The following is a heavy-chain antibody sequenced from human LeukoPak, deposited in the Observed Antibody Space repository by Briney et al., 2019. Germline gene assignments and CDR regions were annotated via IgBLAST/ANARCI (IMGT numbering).Heavy chain of an antibody. D-gene: IGHD2-15*01. CDR3: AREPSYCSGGSCYSRLFDY. Sequence: SETLSLTCTVSGYSISSGYYWGWIRQPPGKGLEWIGSIYHSESTYYNPSLKSRVTISVDTSKNQFSLKLSSVTAADTAVYYCAREPSYCSGGSCYSRLFDYWGQGTLVTVSS. CDR2: IYHSEST. V-gene: IGHV4-38-2*02. CDR1: GYSISSGYY. J-gene: IGHJ4*02.